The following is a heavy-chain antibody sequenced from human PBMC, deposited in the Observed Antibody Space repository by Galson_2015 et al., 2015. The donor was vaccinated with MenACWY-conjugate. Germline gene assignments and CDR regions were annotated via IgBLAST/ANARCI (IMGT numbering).Heavy chain of an antibody. CDR1: GYTFTSNW. V-gene: IGHV5-51*01. D-gene: IGHD6-6*01. J-gene: IGHJ4*02. Sequence: QSGAEVKKPGESLQISCKGSGYTFTSNWIGWVRQMPGKGLEWMGIIYPGDSDTRYTPSFQGHVTISADKPINTAYLQWGSLEASDTAMYYCARQGFGSSSFDYWGQGTLVTVSS. CDR2: IYPGDSDT. CDR3: ARQGFGSSSFDY.